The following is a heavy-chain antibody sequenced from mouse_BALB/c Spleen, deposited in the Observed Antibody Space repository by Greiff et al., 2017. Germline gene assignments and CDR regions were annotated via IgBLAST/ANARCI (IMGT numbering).Heavy chain of an antibody. CDR2: IWTGGGT. D-gene: IGHD1-1*01. Sequence: QVQLKESGPGLVAPSQSLSITCTVSGFSLTSYDISWIRQPPGKGLEWLGVIWTGGGTNYNSAFMSRLSISKDNSKSQVFLKMNSLQTDDTAIYYCVRGGYYYGSIYGYWYFDVWGAGTTVTVSS. CDR1: GFSLTSYD. CDR3: VRGGYYYGSIYGYWYFDV. J-gene: IGHJ1*01. V-gene: IGHV2-9-2*01.